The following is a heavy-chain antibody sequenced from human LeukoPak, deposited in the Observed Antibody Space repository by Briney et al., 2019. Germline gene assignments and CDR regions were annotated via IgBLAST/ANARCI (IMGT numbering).Heavy chain of an antibody. CDR1: GFTFSSYE. CDR3: ARETGVGDFDY. D-gene: IGHD2-8*02. Sequence: GGSLRLSCAASGFTFSSYEMNWVRQAPGKGLEWVSYISSSGRSMSYADSVKGRFSISRDNARNSLFLQMNSLRVEDTAVYYCARETGVGDFDYWAREPWSPSPQ. J-gene: IGHJ4*02. V-gene: IGHV3-48*03. CDR2: ISSSGRSM.